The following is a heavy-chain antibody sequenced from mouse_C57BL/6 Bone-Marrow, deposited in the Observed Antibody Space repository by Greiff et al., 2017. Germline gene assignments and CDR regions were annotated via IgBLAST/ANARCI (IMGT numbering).Heavy chain of an antibody. J-gene: IGHJ2*01. CDR3: ARHYYCGSRDY. D-gene: IGHD1-1*01. V-gene: IGHV5-6*01. CDR2: ISSGGSYT. Sequence: EVNVVESGGDLVKPGGSLKLSCAASGFTFSSYGMSWVRQTPDKRLEWVATISSGGSYTYYPDSVKGRFTISRDNAKNTLYLQMSSLKSEDTAMYYCARHYYCGSRDYWGQGTTLTVSS. CDR1: GFTFSSYG.